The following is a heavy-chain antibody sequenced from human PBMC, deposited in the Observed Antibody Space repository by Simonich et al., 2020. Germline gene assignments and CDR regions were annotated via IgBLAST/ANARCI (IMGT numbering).Heavy chain of an antibody. Sequence: QVQLVQSGAEVKKPGASVKVSCKASGYTFTSYDINWVRQATGQGLEWKGWMNPKSGNKGYAEKFKVRVNITRNTSISTAYMELSSLRSEDTAVYYCARARYCSSTSCYNWFDPWGQGTLVTVSS. D-gene: IGHD2-2*01. CDR3: ARARYCSSTSCYNWFDP. CDR1: GYTFTSYD. V-gene: IGHV1-8*03. J-gene: IGHJ5*02. CDR2: MNPKSGNK.